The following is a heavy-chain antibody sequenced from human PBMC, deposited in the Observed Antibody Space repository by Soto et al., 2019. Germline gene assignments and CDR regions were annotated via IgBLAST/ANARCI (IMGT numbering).Heavy chain of an antibody. CDR3: EQTTSEFGY. CDR2: IYWDDDK. D-gene: IGHD1-1*01. CDR1: GFSLSSRVVG. V-gene: IGHV2-5*02. Sequence: SGPTRVNPTQTLPLPWSFSGFSLSSRVVGVGWIRQPGGKALEWLAGIYWDDDKSYSPSLKSRLTITNDTSKNQAVLTMNNMDPVDTATYYCEQTTSEFGYWGQGTLVTVSS. J-gene: IGHJ4*02.